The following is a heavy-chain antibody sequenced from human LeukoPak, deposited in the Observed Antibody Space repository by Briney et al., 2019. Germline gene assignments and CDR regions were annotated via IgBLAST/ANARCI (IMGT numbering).Heavy chain of an antibody. V-gene: IGHV4-30-4*08. CDR2: IYYSGST. CDR3: AREGRYCGGDCYGIGWFDP. CDR1: GGSISSGDYY. D-gene: IGHD2-21*01. Sequence: SETLSLTCTVSGGSISSGDYYWSWIRQPPGKGLEWLGYIYYSGSTYYNPSLKSRVTISVDTSKNQFSLKLSSVTAADTAVYYCAREGRYCGGDCYGIGWFDPWGQGTLVTVSS. J-gene: IGHJ5*02.